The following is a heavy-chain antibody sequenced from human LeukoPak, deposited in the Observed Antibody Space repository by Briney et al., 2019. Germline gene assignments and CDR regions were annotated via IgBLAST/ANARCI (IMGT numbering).Heavy chain of an antibody. D-gene: IGHD6-13*01. CDR3: ARQPAHYSSSWYRGAFDY. Sequence: PSETLSLTCTVSGGSISSNSYYWGWIRQPPGQGLEWIGSIYYSGSTYYNPSLKSRVTIYVDTSKNQFSLKLSSVTAADTAVYYCARQPAHYSSSWYRGAFDYWGQGTLVSGSS. CDR2: IYYSGST. CDR1: GGSISSNSYY. J-gene: IGHJ4*02. V-gene: IGHV4-39*01.